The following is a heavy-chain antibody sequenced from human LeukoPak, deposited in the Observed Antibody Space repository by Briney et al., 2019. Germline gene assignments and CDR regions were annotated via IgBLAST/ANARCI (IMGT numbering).Heavy chain of an antibody. CDR2: IYYSGST. J-gene: IGHJ4*02. CDR3: ARQQWLVKSYYFDY. V-gene: IGHV4-39*01. CDR1: GGSISSSSYY. Sequence: SETLSLTCTVSGGSISSSSYYWGWIRQPPGKGLEWIGSIYYSGSTYYNPSLKSRATISVDTSKNQFSLKLSSVTAADTAVYYCARQQWLVKSYYFDYWGQGTLVTVSS. D-gene: IGHD6-19*01.